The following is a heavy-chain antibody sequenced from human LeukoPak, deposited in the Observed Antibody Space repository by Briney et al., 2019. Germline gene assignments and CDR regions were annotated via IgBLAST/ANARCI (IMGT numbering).Heavy chain of an antibody. CDR3: ARRAMGATSFDY. CDR1: GFTFSDYY. CDR2: ISSSSSTV. Sequence: GGSLRLSCAASGFTFSDYYMTWVRQAPGKGLEWVSYISSSSSTVYYADSVKGRLTVSRDNANNSLYVQMTNLRAEDTAVYYCARRAMGATSFDYWGQGPLVTVSS. V-gene: IGHV3-11*04. J-gene: IGHJ4*02. D-gene: IGHD1-26*01.